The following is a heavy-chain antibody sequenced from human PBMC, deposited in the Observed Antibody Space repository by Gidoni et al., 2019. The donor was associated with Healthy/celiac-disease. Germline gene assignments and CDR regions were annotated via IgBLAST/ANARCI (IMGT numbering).Heavy chain of an antibody. D-gene: IGHD2-2*01. J-gene: IGHJ6*02. V-gene: IGHV3-21*01. CDR2: MSSSSSYI. CDR1: GFTFSSYS. Sequence: EVQLVESGGGLVKHGGSLRLSCAASGFTFSSYSMNWVRQSPGKGLEWVSSMSSSSSYIYDADSVKGRFTISRDNAKNSLYLQMNSLRAEDTAVYYCARAGYCSSTSCYFRYYGMDVWGQGTTVTVSS. CDR3: ARAGYCSSTSCYFRYYGMDV.